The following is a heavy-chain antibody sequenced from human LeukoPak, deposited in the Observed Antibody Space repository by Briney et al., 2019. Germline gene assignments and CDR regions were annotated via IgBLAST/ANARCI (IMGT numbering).Heavy chain of an antibody. Sequence: SETLSLTCSVSGGSIRSYYWSWIRQPPGKGLEWIGYISYSGSTSYNPSLKSRVTISADTSKNQFSLKLSSVTAADTAVYYCARDPMVRGEVSGEYFDYWGQGTLVTVSS. J-gene: IGHJ4*02. D-gene: IGHD3-10*01. CDR2: ISYSGST. CDR1: GGSIRSYY. CDR3: ARDPMVRGEVSGEYFDY. V-gene: IGHV4-59*12.